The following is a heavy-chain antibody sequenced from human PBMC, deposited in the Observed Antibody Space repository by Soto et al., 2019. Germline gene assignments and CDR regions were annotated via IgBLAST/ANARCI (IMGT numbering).Heavy chain of an antibody. CDR3: ARDHYDFWSGFDY. CDR1: GYTFTSYD. Sequence: ASVKVSCKASGYTFTSYDINWVRQATGQGLEWMGWMSAYNGNTGYAQKLQGRVTMTTDTSTSTAYMELRSLRSDDTAVYYCARDHYDFWSGFDYWGQGTLVTVS. V-gene: IGHV1-18*01. D-gene: IGHD3-3*01. CDR2: MSAYNGNT. J-gene: IGHJ4*02.